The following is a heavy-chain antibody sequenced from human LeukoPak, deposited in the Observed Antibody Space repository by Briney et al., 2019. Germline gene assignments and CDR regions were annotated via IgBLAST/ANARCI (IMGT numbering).Heavy chain of an antibody. J-gene: IGHJ4*02. CDR2: IYYSGST. V-gene: IGHV4-61*08. CDR3: ARARYGDYVDY. Sequence: SETLSLTCTVSGGSISSGGYYWSWIRQHPGKGLEWIGYIYYSGSTNYNPSLKSRVTISVDTSKNQFSLKLSSVTAADTAVYYCARARYGDYVDYWGQGTLVTVSS. D-gene: IGHD4-17*01. CDR1: GGSISSGGYY.